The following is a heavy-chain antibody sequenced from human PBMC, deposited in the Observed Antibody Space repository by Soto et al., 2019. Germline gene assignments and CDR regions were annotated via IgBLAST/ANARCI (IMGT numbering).Heavy chain of an antibody. CDR3: ARAKYCSSTSCHTYYYYYYMDV. Sequence: PSETLSLTCAGYGGSFSGYYWSWIRQPPGKGLEWIGEINHSGSTNYNPSLKSRVTISVDTSKNQFSLKLSSVTAADTAVYYCARAKYCSSTSCHTYYYYYYMDVWGKGTTVTVSS. D-gene: IGHD2-2*02. CDR2: INHSGST. CDR1: GGSFSGYY. V-gene: IGHV4-34*01. J-gene: IGHJ6*03.